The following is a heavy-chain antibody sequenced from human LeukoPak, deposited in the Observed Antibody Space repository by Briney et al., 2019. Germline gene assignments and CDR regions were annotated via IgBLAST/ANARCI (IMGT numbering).Heavy chain of an antibody. CDR1: GGSFSGYY. V-gene: IGHV4-34*01. J-gene: IGHJ5*02. D-gene: IGHD3-3*01. CDR3: ARADALYYDFWSGYPPANWFDP. Sequence: SETLSLTCAVYGGSFSGYYWSWIRQPPGKGLEWIGEINHSGSTNYNPSLKSRVTISVDTSKSQFSLKLSSVTAADTAVCYCARADALYYDFWSGYPPANWFDPWGQGTLVTVSS. CDR2: INHSGST.